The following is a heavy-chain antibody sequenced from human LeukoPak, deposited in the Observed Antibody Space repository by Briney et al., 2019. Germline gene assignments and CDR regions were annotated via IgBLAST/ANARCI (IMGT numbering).Heavy chain of an antibody. V-gene: IGHV4-61*09. Sequence: SETLSLTCTVSGDSISSGSYSWSWIRQPAGQGLEWIGHIYTSGRNNYNPSLKSRVTMSIDTSKNHFSLRLSSVTAADTAVYYCARDRIAVADPPNWFDPWGQGTLVTVSS. CDR3: ARDRIAVADPPNWFDP. J-gene: IGHJ5*02. CDR1: GDSISSGSYS. D-gene: IGHD6-19*01. CDR2: IYTSGRN.